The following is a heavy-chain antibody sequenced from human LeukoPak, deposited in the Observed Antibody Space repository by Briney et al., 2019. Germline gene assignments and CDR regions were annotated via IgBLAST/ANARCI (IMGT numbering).Heavy chain of an antibody. CDR2: ISYDGSNK. Sequence: GGSLRLSCAASGFTFSGYAMHWVRQAPGKGLEWVAVISYDGSNKYYADSVKGRFTISRDNSKNTLYLQMNSLRAEDTAVYYCARDTSRSNEYYFDYWGQGTLVTVSS. D-gene: IGHD4-11*01. V-gene: IGHV3-30-3*01. CDR1: GFTFSGYA. J-gene: IGHJ4*02. CDR3: ARDTSRSNEYYFDY.